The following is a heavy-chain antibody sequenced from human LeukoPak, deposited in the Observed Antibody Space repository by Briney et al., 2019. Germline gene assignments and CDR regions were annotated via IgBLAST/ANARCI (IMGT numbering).Heavy chain of an antibody. J-gene: IGHJ4*02. CDR3: AREYNSGGFDY. V-gene: IGHV4-59*01. Sequence: SETLSLTCTVSGGSISSYYWSWIRQPPGKGLEWIGYIYYSGSTNYNPSLKSRVTISVDTSKNQFSLKLSSVTAADTAVYYCAREYNSGGFDYWGQGTLVIVSS. CDR1: GGSISSYY. CDR2: IYYSGST. D-gene: IGHD6-19*01.